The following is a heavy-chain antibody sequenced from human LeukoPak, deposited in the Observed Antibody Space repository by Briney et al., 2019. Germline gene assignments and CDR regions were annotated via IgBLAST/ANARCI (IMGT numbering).Heavy chain of an antibody. CDR3: ARDRWQLAQDFDY. CDR1: GFTFSSYS. Sequence: GGSLRLSCAASGFTFSSYSMNWVRQAPGKGLEWVSSISSISSYIYYADSVKGRFTISRDNAKNSLCLQMNSLRAEDTAVYYCARDRWQLAQDFDYWGQGTLVTVSS. J-gene: IGHJ4*02. CDR2: ISSISSYI. D-gene: IGHD6-6*01. V-gene: IGHV3-21*01.